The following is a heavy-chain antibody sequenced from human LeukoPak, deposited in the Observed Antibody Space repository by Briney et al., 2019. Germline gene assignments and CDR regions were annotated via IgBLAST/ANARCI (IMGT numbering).Heavy chain of an antibody. Sequence: PSETLSLTCTVSGGSISSYYWSWIRQPPGKGLEWIGEINHSGSTNYNPSLKSRVTISVDTSKNQFSLKLSSVTAADTAVYYCAGGGDYSNYANAPLSPNYYYYGMDVWGQGTTVTVSS. V-gene: IGHV4-34*01. J-gene: IGHJ6*02. CDR3: AGGGDYSNYANAPLSPNYYYYGMDV. CDR2: INHSGST. D-gene: IGHD4-4*01. CDR1: GGSISSYY.